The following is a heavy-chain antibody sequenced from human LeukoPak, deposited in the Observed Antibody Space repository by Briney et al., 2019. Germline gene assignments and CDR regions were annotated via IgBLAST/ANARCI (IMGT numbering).Heavy chain of an antibody. CDR1: GFTFSSYA. V-gene: IGHV3-23*01. J-gene: IGHJ6*03. CDR3: AASGSYQKAVGRGGGYYYYYMDV. Sequence: PGGPLRLSCAASGFTFSSYAMSWVRQAPGKGLEWVSAISGSGGSTYYAASVKGRFTISRDNSKNTLYLQMNSLRAEDTAVYYCAASGSYQKAVGRGGGYYYYYMDVWGKGTTVTVSS. CDR2: ISGSGGST. D-gene: IGHD1-26*01.